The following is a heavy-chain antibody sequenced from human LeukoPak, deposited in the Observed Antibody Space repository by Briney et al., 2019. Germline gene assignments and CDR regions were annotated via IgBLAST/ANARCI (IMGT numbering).Heavy chain of an antibody. CDR1: GFTFSSYW. D-gene: IGHD1-1*01. CDR3: ARDIGSGTTGTTGVLVN. Sequence: PGGSLRLSCAASGFTFSSYWMSWVRQAPGKGLEWVANIKQDGSEKYYVDSVKGRFTISRDNAKNSLYLQMNSLRAEDTAVYYCARDIGSGTTGTTGVLVNWGQGTLVTVSS. V-gene: IGHV3-7*01. J-gene: IGHJ4*02. CDR2: IKQDGSEK.